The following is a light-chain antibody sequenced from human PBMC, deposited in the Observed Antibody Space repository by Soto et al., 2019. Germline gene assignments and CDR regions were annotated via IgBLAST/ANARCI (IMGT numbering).Light chain of an antibody. V-gene: IGKV1-5*03. CDR2: KAS. J-gene: IGKJ1*01. CDR1: QTISSW. CDR3: QHYNSYSEA. Sequence: DIEMTXSXSXXXGXXXDXVTIXCRASQTISSWLAWYQQKPGKAPKLLIYKASTLKSGVPSRFSGSGSGTEFTLTISSLQPDDFATYYCQHYNSYSEAFGQGTKVDIK.